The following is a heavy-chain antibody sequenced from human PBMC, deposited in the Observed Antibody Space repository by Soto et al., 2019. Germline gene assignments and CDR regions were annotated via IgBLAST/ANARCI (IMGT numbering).Heavy chain of an antibody. CDR1: GDSISSGNKY. Sequence: SETLSLTCTVSGDSISSGNKYWSWIRQPPGKGLEWIGYVFSSGTTYYNPSLKGRVSISLDASENQFSLKLSSVTAADTAVYYCARSAMVRGVIPARPNWFDPWGQGTLVTVSS. CDR2: VFSSGTT. D-gene: IGHD3-10*01. J-gene: IGHJ5*02. CDR3: ARSAMVRGVIPARPNWFDP. V-gene: IGHV4-30-4*01.